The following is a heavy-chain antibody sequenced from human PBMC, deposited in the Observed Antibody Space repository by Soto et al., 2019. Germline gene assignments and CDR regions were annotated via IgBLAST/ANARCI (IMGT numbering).Heavy chain of an antibody. J-gene: IGHJ5*02. CDR1: GCSFASYW. CDR3: ARGAAYNWFDH. V-gene: IGHV5-51*01. D-gene: IGHD2-15*01. Sequence: XESLKSSWKGSGCSFASYWIGWVRQMPGKGLEWMGIIYPGDSDTRYSPSFQGQVTISADKSISTAYLQWSSLKASDTAMYYCARGAAYNWFDHWGQGTLFTVSS. CDR2: IYPGDSDT.